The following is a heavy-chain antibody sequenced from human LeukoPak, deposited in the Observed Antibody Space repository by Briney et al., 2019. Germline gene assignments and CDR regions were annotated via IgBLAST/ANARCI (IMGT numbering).Heavy chain of an antibody. J-gene: IGHJ6*03. CDR1: GFTFSSYG. V-gene: IGHV3-30*18. D-gene: IGHD6-19*01. CDR2: ISYDGSNK. CDR3: AKDGSSGWYDYYYMDV. Sequence: GGSLRLSCAASGFTFSSYGMHWVRQAPGKGLEWVAVISYDGSNKYYADSVKGRFTISRDNSKNTLYLQMNGLRAEDTAVYYCAKDGSSGWYDYYYMDVWGKGTTVTVSS.